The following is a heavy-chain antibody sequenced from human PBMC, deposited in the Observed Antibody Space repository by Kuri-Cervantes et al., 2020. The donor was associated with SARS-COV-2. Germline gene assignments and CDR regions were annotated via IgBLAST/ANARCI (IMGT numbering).Heavy chain of an antibody. V-gene: IGHV3-30-3*01. D-gene: IGHD6-13*01. CDR3: ARDYSSSWYKTFDY. Sequence: GESLKIFCATSGFTFSSYAMHWVRQAPGKGLEWVAVISYDVSNKYYADSVKGRFTISRDNSKNTLYLQMNSLRAEDTAVYYCARDYSSSWYKTFDYWGQGTLVTVSS. CDR2: ISYDVSNK. J-gene: IGHJ4*02. CDR1: GFTFSSYA.